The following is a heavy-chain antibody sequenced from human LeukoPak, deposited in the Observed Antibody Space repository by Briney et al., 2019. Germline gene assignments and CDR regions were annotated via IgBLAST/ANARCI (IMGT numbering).Heavy chain of an antibody. Sequence: PSETLSLTCTVSGDSMSSYYWGWIRQPPGKGLEWIGSIYYSGSTYYNPSLKSRVTISVDTSKNQFSLKLSSVTAADTAVYYCATERITMVRGVIITWGNTNYFDYWGQGTLVTVSS. CDR2: IYYSGST. D-gene: IGHD3-10*01. CDR3: ATERITMVRGVIITWGNTNYFDY. CDR1: GDSMSSYY. V-gene: IGHV4-39*07. J-gene: IGHJ4*02.